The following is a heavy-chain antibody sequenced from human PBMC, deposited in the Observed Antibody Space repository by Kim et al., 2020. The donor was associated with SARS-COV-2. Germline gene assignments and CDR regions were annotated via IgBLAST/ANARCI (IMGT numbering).Heavy chain of an antibody. Sequence: GYADSGKGRFTISRDNAKNSLYLQMNSLRAEDTSLYCCVPGGDSSGYGAYWGQGTLVTVSS. D-gene: IGHD3-22*01. CDR3: VPGGDSSGYGAY. J-gene: IGHJ4*02. V-gene: IGHV3-9*01.